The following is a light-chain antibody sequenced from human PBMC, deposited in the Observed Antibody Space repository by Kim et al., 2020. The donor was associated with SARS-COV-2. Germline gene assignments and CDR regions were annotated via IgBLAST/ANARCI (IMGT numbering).Light chain of an antibody. CDR3: ISYAGNNVYV. Sequence: QSVTIASTETSSDVGGYNYFSGYQQNPGKAPKVILYEVSRRPSGVPDRFSGSKSGNTASLTVSGLQAEDEAEYYCISYAGNNVYVFGTGTKVTVL. J-gene: IGLJ6*01. CDR2: EVS. V-gene: IGLV2-8*01. CDR1: SSDVGGYNY.